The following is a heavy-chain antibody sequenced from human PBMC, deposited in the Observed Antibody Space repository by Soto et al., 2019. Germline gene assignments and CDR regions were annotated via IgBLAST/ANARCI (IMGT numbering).Heavy chain of an antibody. CDR1: GGSVNSYTHY. J-gene: IGHJ5*02. CDR2: IYYNGTT. V-gene: IGHV4-61*03. CDR3: ARVDYGDYPWFDP. D-gene: IGHD4-17*01. Sequence: HVQLQESGPGLVKPSETLSLTCAVSGGSVNSYTHYWSWIRQPPGKVLEWIGHIYYNGTTYYNPSLKRRVTLSVDTSKNNFSLKMRSVTAADTAVYYCARVDYGDYPWFDPWGQGTLVTVSS.